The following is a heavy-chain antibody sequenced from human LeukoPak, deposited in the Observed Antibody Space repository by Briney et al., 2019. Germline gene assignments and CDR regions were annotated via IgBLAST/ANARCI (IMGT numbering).Heavy chain of an antibody. CDR3: ARVGIMGSDYYYGMDV. V-gene: IGHV3-53*01. Sequence: GGSLRLSCAASGITVSSNYMSWVRRAPGKGLEWVSVIYSGGSTYYADSVKGRFTISRDNSKNTLYLQMNSLRAEDTAVYYCARVGIMGSDYYYGMDVWGQGTTVTVSS. CDR1: GITVSSNY. D-gene: IGHD2-8*01. J-gene: IGHJ6*02. CDR2: IYSGGST.